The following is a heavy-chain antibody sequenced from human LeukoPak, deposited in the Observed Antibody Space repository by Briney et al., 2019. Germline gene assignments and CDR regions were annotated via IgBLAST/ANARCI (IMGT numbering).Heavy chain of an antibody. Sequence: GASVTVSCKASGYTFTSYYMHWVRQAPGQGLEWMGIINPSGGSTSYAQKFQGRVTMTRDTSTSTVYMELSSLRSEDTAVYYCARSLTRTMVRGARGVHFDYWGQGTLVTVSS. V-gene: IGHV1-46*01. D-gene: IGHD3-10*01. CDR1: GYTFTSYY. CDR3: ARSLTRTMVRGARGVHFDY. CDR2: INPSGGST. J-gene: IGHJ4*02.